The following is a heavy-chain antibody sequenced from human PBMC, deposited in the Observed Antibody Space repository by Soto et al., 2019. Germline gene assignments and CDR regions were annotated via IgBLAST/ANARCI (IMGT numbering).Heavy chain of an antibody. Sequence: QVQLVESGGGVVQPGRSLRLSCAASGFTFSSYGMHWVRQAPGKGLEWVAVIWYDGSNKYYADSVKGRFTISRDNSKNTLYLQMHSLRAEDTAVYYCAREVVPAAMSYYYGMDVWGQGTTVTVSS. J-gene: IGHJ6*02. CDR2: IWYDGSNK. CDR3: AREVVPAAMSYYYGMDV. CDR1: GFTFSSYG. V-gene: IGHV3-33*01. D-gene: IGHD2-2*01.